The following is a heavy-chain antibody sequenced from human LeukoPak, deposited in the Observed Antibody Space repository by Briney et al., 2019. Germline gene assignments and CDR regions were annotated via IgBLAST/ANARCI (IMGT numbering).Heavy chain of an antibody. CDR2: ISYDGSNK. V-gene: IGHV3-30*03. Sequence: GRSLRLSCAASGFTFSSYGMHWVRQAPGKGLEWVAVISYDGSNKYYADSVKGRFTISRDNSKNTLYLQMNSLRAEDTAVYYCARDPFNWDAFDIWGQGTMVTVSS. J-gene: IGHJ3*02. CDR1: GFTFSSYG. CDR3: ARDPFNWDAFDI. D-gene: IGHD3-9*01.